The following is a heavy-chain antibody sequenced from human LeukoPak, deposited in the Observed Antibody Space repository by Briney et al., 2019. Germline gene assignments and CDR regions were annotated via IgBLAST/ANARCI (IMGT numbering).Heavy chain of an antibody. J-gene: IGHJ4*02. CDR3: ARVDTRSWELPPY. V-gene: IGHV1-2*02. CDR2: INPDLGGT. CDR1: GYTFTGYY. Sequence: ASVKVSCKASGYTFTGYYIHWGRQAPGPGLEWMGWINPDLGGTTYAQTFQGRVTTTREKTLRTHYTAPIRSTSADTTVYYGARVDTRSWELPPYGGQGTLVTVSS. D-gene: IGHD1-26*01.